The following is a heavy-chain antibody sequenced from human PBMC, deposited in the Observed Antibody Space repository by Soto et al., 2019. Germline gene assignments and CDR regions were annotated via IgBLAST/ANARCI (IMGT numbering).Heavy chain of an antibody. V-gene: IGHV4-39*01. CDR1: GASISSSRSY. D-gene: IGHD3-3*01. CDR3: ASXRQGNYDFLSGYYALDY. Sequence: SETLSLTCTVSGASISSSRSYWGWVRQPPGKGLEWIVSFYYTGGTYSTYYNPSLKSRVTISVDTSKSQFSLNLRSVTAADTAVYYCASXRQGNYDFLSGYYALDYWGQGTLVTVSS. CDR2: FYYTGGT. J-gene: IGHJ4*02.